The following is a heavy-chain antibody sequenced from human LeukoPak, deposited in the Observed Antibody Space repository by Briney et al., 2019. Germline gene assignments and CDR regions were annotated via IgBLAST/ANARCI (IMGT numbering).Heavy chain of an antibody. D-gene: IGHD3-10*01. V-gene: IGHV4-59*11. CDR2: VHYSGTT. J-gene: IGHJ4*02. Sequence: PSETLSLTCTVSDGSITNHDWSWVRQSPGKGLEFIGYVHYSGTTHYNPSLSSRVSISIDTSKKHFFLKLKSVTAADTAVYYCARAATVRTMVRGVSFDYWGQGTLVTVSS. CDR3: ARAATVRTMVRGVSFDY. CDR1: DGSITNHD.